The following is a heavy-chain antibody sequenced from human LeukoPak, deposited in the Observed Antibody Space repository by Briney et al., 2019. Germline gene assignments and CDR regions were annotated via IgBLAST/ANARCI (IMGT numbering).Heavy chain of an antibody. CDR3: ARKRGEGIAVVDAFDI. D-gene: IGHD6-19*01. CDR2: INPSGGST. V-gene: IGHV1-46*01. CDR1: GYTFTSYG. J-gene: IGHJ3*02. Sequence: ASVKVSCKASGYTFTSYGISWVRQARGQGLEWMGRINPSGGSTSYAQKFQGRVTMTRDMSTSTVYMELSSLRSEDTAVYYCARKRGEGIAVVDAFDIWGQGTMVTVSS.